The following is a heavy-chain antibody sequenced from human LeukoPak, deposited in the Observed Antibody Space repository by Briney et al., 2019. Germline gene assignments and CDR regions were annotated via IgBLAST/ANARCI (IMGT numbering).Heavy chain of an antibody. CDR2: ISWNGGST. J-gene: IGHJ4*02. CDR1: GSTFDDYG. CDR3: ARGRLAVAGTSYFDY. D-gene: IGHD6-19*01. Sequence: GGSLRLSCAASGSTFDDYGMNWVRQAPGKGLEWVSGISWNGGSTGYADSVKGRFTISRDNAKKSLYLEMNSLRAEDTALYYCARGRLAVAGTSYFDYWGQGTLVTVSS. V-gene: IGHV3-20*04.